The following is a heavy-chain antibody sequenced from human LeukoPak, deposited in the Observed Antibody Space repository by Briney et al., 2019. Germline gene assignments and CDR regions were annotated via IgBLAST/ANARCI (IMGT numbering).Heavy chain of an antibody. CDR1: GFTFSSYG. Sequence: PGGSLRLSCAASGFTFSSYGMHWVRQARGKGLEWVAFIRYDGSNKYYTDSVKGRFTITRDNSKTTLYLQMNSLRAEDTAVYYCAKDRCSGGSCYVFDYWGQGTLVTVSS. CDR3: AKDRCSGGSCYVFDY. CDR2: IRYDGSNK. V-gene: IGHV3-30*02. J-gene: IGHJ4*02. D-gene: IGHD2-15*01.